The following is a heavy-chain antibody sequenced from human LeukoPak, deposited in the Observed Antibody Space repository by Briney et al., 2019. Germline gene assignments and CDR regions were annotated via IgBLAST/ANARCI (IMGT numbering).Heavy chain of an antibody. J-gene: IGHJ5*02. Sequence: SETLSLTCAVSGYSISSGYYWGWIRQPPGKGLEWIGSIYHSGSTYYNPSLKSRVTISVDTSKNQFSLKLSSVTAADTAVYYCARRHCYGSGTKTNWFDPWGQGTLVTVSS. CDR3: ARRHCYGSGTKTNWFDP. V-gene: IGHV4-38-2*01. CDR2: IYHSGST. CDR1: GYSISSGYY. D-gene: IGHD3-10*01.